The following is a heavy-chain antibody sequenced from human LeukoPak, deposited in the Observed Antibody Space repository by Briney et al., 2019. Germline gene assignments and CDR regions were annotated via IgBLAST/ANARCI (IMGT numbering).Heavy chain of an antibody. J-gene: IGHJ4*02. CDR3: AKVTDRDY. V-gene: IGHV3-23*01. CDR1: GFTFSSYS. D-gene: IGHD2-15*01. Sequence: GGSLRLSCAASGFTFSSYSMNWVRQAPGRGLEWVSTISGSGGSTYYADSVKGRFTISRDNSKNTLYLQMNSLKVEDTAVYYCAKVTDRDYWGQGTLVTVSS. CDR2: ISGSGGST.